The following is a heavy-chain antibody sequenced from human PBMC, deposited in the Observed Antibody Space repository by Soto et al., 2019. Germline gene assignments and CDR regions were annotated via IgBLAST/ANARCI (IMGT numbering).Heavy chain of an antibody. J-gene: IGHJ4*02. Sequence: ETLSLTCTGSGGSISVYYWSWIRQPPGKGLEWIGCIHYSGSTNSNPSLKSRVTISVDTTKNQFSLKLTSVTAADTAVYYCARDSTNYDVPAGGFDYCGQGTLVTVSS. CDR3: ARDSTNYDVPAGGFDY. V-gene: IGHV4-59*01. D-gene: IGHD1-7*01. CDR1: GGSISVYY. CDR2: IHYSGST.